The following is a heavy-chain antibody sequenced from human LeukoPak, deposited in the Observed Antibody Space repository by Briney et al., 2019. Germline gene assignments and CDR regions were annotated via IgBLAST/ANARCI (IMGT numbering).Heavy chain of an antibody. CDR3: ARGRYSAGDNWFDP. CDR2: IHYTGST. CDR1: GGSITSSY. J-gene: IGHJ5*02. Sequence: PAETLSLTRTVSGGSITSSYWSWIRQSPGKGLEWIGYIHYTGSTNSNPSLKSRVTMLIDTSKNQFSLKLSSVTAADTAVYYCARGRYSAGDNWFDPWGQGTLVTVSS. D-gene: IGHD3-9*01. V-gene: IGHV4-59*01.